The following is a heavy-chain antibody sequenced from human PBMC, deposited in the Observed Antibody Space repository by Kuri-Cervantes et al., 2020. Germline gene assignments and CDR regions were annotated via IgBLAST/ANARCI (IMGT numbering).Heavy chain of an antibody. J-gene: IGHJ6*02. CDR1: GFTFSSYS. CDR2: ISSSSSYI. Sequence: ETLSLTCAASGFTFSSYSMNWVRQAPGKGLEWVSSISSSSSYIYYADSVKGRFTISRDNSKNTLYLQMNSLRAEDTAVYYCARDKGFGELSQYGMDVWGQGTTVTVSS. CDR3: ARDKGFGELSQYGMDV. V-gene: IGHV3-21*01. D-gene: IGHD3-10*01.